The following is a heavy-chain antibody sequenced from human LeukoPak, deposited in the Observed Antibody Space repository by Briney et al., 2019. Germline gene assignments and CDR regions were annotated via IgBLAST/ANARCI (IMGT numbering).Heavy chain of an antibody. CDR3: ARVGIAGYCSSTSCYSGDY. V-gene: IGHV4-61*02. J-gene: IGHJ4*02. Sequence: NPSETLSLTCTVSGGSISSGSYYCSWIRQPAGKGLEWIGRIYTSGSTNYNPSLKSRVTISVDTSKNQFSLKLSAVTAADTAVYYCARVGIAGYCSSTSCYSGDYWGQGTLVTVSS. CDR2: IYTSGST. CDR1: GGSISSGSYY. D-gene: IGHD2-2*02.